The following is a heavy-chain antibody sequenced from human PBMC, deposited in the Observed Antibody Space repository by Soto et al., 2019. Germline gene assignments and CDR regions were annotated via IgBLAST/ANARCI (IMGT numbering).Heavy chain of an antibody. CDR2: IYYSGTT. V-gene: IGHV4-31*03. Sequence: QVQLQESGPGLVKPSQTLSLTCTVSGGSISSGGYYWYWIRQHPGKGLEWIGYIYYSGTTYYNPSLRGRVTISVGTSKSQFSLKLSSVTAADTAVYYCAASCVACGGFNYYGMDVWGQGTTVTVSS. J-gene: IGHJ6*02. CDR1: GGSISSGGYY. D-gene: IGHD2-21*01. CDR3: AASCVACGGFNYYGMDV.